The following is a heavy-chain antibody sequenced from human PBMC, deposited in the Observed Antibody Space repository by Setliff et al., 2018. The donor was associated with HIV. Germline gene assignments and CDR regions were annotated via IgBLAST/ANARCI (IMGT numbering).Heavy chain of an antibody. CDR3: ARSRTSSGYYGVTGYGMDV. D-gene: IGHD3-22*01. V-gene: IGHV4-34*01. Sequence: SETLSLTCAVYGGSFSGYYWSWIRQPPGKGLEWIGEIYYSGSTNYNPSLKSRVTISVATSKNQFSLKLNSVTTADTAVYYCARSRTSSGYYGVTGYGMDVWGQGTTVTVSS. J-gene: IGHJ6*02. CDR1: GGSFSGYY. CDR2: IYYSGST.